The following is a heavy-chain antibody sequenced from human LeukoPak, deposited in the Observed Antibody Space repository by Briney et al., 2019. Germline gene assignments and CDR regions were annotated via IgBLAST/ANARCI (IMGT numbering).Heavy chain of an antibody. J-gene: IGHJ4*02. CDR2: IYYSGST. V-gene: IGHV4-59*08. CDR1: DGSITNYD. D-gene: IGHD3-22*01. CDR3: ARRDSSGFYLY. Sequence: PSETLSLTCTVSDGSITNYDWSWIRQPPGKGLEWIGFIYYSGSTNYNPSLKSRVTMSVDTSKNQFSLKLSSVTAADTAVYYCARRDSSGFYLYWGQGTLVTVSS.